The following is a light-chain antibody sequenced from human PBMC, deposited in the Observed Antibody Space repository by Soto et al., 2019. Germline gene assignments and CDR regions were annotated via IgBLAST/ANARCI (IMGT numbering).Light chain of an antibody. V-gene: IGKV1-33*01. Sequence: DIQLTQSPSSLSSSVGDRVTVTCQASQDINIFLNWYQQKPGKAPKLLIYDASNLQTGVPSRFSASGSGTDFTFTISSLQADDIATYYCQQFYDLPTTFGQGTRLEI. CDR2: DAS. CDR1: QDINIF. CDR3: QQFYDLPTT. J-gene: IGKJ5*01.